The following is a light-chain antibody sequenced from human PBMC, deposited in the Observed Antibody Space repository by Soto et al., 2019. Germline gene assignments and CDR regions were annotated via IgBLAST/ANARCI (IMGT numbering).Light chain of an antibody. V-gene: IGLV1-40*01. CDR1: SSNIGAGYD. CDR3: QSYDSSLSGSEVV. J-gene: IGLJ2*01. CDR2: GNS. Sequence: QSVLTQPPSVSRAPGQRVTISCTGSSSNIGAGYDVHWYQQLPGTAPKLLIYGNSNRPSGVPDRFSGSKSGTSASLAITGLQAEDEADYYCQSYDSSLSGSEVVFGGGTKVTVL.